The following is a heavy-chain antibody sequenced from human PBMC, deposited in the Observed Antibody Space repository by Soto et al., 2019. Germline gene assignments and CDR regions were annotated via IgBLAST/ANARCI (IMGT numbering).Heavy chain of an antibody. CDR3: ARDTRGIAVAGTSPFRYYYYGMDV. Sequence: SVKVSCKASGGTFSSYAISWVRQAPGQGLEWMGGIIPIFGTANYAQKFQGRVTITADESTSTAYMELSSLRSEDTAVYYCARDTRGIAVAGTSPFRYYYYGMDVWGQGTTVTVSS. J-gene: IGHJ6*02. D-gene: IGHD6-19*01. CDR1: GGTFSSYA. V-gene: IGHV1-69*13. CDR2: IIPIFGTA.